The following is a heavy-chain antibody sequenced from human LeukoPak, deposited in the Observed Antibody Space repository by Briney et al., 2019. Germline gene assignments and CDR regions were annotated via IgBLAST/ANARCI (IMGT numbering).Heavy chain of an antibody. CDR3: ARFGTGVSGIDAFDI. CDR2: IITIFGTA. V-gene: IGHV1-69*05. Sequence: ASVKVSCKASGGTFSSYAISWVRQAPGQGLEWMGGIITIFGTANYAQKFQGRVTITTDESTSTAYMELSSLRSEDTAVYYCARFGTGVSGIDAFDIWGQGTMVTVSS. D-gene: IGHD3/OR15-3a*01. CDR1: GGTFSSYA. J-gene: IGHJ3*02.